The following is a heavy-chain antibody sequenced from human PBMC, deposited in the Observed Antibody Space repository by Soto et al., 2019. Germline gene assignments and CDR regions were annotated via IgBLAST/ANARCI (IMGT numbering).Heavy chain of an antibody. CDR3: AKDETDVVVPADMGFEP. D-gene: IGHD2-2*01. V-gene: IGHV1-58*01. Sequence: ASVKVSFKASGFTFTNSAVQWVRQARGQRLEWIGWIVVGSGNANYAEKFQERVTITRDMSTSTAYMELSSLRSEDTAVYYCAKDETDVVVPADMGFEPWGQGTLVTVSS. CDR2: IVVGSGNA. J-gene: IGHJ5*02. CDR1: GFTFTNSA.